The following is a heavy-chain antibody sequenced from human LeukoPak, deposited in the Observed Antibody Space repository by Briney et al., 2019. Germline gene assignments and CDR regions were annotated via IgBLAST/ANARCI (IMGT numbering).Heavy chain of an antibody. CDR3: ARVRIAVAGKRGRYYYYYMDV. Sequence: GASVKVSCKASGYTFTDYYMHWVRQAPGQGLEWMGWMNPNSGNTGYAQKFQGRVTMTRNTSISTAYMELSSLRSEDTAVYYCARVRIAVAGKRGRYYYYYMDVWGKGTTVTVSS. V-gene: IGHV1-8*02. CDR2: MNPNSGNT. CDR1: GYTFTDYY. J-gene: IGHJ6*03. D-gene: IGHD6-19*01.